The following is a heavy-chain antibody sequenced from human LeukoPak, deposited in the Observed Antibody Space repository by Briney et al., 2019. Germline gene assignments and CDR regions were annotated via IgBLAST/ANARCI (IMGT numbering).Heavy chain of an antibody. CDR2: INHSGST. D-gene: IGHD6-19*01. V-gene: IGHV4-34*01. CDR3: ARGRRSSGWYED. Sequence: PSETLSLTCAVYGGSFSGYYWSWMRQPPGKGLEWIGEINHSGSTNYNPSLKSRVTISVDTSKSQFSLKLSSVTAADTAVYYCARGRRSSGWYEDWGQGTLVTVSS. J-gene: IGHJ4*02. CDR1: GGSFSGYY.